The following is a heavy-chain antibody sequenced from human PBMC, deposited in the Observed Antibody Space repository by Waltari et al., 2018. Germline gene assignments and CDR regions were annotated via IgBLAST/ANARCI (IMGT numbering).Heavy chain of an antibody. J-gene: IGHJ3*02. D-gene: IGHD2-15*01. Sequence: EVQLVESGGGLVQPGGSLRLSCAASGFTFSSYAMSWVRQAPGKGLEGVSAISGSGGSTYYADSVKGRFTISRDNSNNTLYLQMNSLRAEDTAVYYCAKDRSETRGPFDIWGQGTMVTVSS. CDR3: AKDRSETRGPFDI. CDR2: ISGSGGST. CDR1: GFTFSSYA. V-gene: IGHV3-23*04.